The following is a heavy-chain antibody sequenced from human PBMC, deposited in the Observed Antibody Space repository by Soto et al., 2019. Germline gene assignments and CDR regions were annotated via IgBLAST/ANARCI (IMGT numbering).Heavy chain of an antibody. D-gene: IGHD6-19*01. CDR2: ISYDGSNK. CDR1: GFTFSSYA. J-gene: IGHJ6*02. Sequence: GGSLRLSCAASGFTFSSYAMHWVRQAPGKGLEWVAVISYDGSNKYYADSVKGRFTISRDNSKNTLYLQMNSLRAEDTAVYYCARDCGWTRDSHYYYGMDVWGQGTTVTV. V-gene: IGHV3-30-3*01. CDR3: ARDCGWTRDSHYYYGMDV.